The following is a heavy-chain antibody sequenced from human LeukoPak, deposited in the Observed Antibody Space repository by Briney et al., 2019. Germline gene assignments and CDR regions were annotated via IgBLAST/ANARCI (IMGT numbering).Heavy chain of an antibody. D-gene: IGHD6-13*01. CDR2: IRSKAYGGTT. CDR1: GFTFGDYA. Sequence: GGSLRLSRTAPGFTFGDYAMSWVRQAPGKGLEWVGFIRSKAYGGTTEYAASVKGRFTISRDDSKSIAYLQMNSLKTEDTAVYYCTRRIAAAGNVHFDYWGQGTLVTVSS. V-gene: IGHV3-49*04. J-gene: IGHJ4*02. CDR3: TRRIAAAGNVHFDY.